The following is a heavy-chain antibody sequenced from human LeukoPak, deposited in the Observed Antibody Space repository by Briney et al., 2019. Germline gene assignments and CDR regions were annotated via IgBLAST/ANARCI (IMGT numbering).Heavy chain of an antibody. Sequence: PSETLSLTCTVSGGSISSYYWSWIRQPPGKGLEWIGYIYYSGSTNYNPSLKSRVTISVDTSKNQFSLKLSSVTAADTAVYYCARGYDFFGPRGFDYWGQGTLVTVSS. V-gene: IGHV4-59*01. CDR1: GGSISSYY. CDR3: ARGYDFFGPRGFDY. J-gene: IGHJ4*02. CDR2: IYYSGST. D-gene: IGHD3-3*01.